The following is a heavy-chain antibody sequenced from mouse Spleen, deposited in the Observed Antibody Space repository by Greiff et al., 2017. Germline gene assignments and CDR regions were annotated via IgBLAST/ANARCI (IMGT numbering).Heavy chain of an antibody. CDR3: ARITTAYFDY. CDR2: INSNGGST. Sequence: EVKVVESGGGLVQPGGSLKLSCAASGFTFSSYGMSWVRQTPDKRLELVATINSNGGSTYYPDSVKGRFTISRDNAKNTLYLQMSSLKSEDTAMYYCARITTAYFDYWGQGTTLTVSS. CDR1: GFTFSSYG. D-gene: IGHD1-2*01. J-gene: IGHJ2*01. V-gene: IGHV5-6-3*01.